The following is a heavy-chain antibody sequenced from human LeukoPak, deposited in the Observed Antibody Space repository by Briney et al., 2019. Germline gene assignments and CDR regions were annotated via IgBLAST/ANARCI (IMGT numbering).Heavy chain of an antibody. J-gene: IGHJ3*02. V-gene: IGHV4-38-2*01. D-gene: IGHD6-13*01. Sequence: SETLSLTCAVSGYSISSGYYWGWIRQPPGKGLEWIGSIYHSGNTYYNPSLKSRVTLSVDTSKNQFSLKLSSVTAADTAEYYCATLSTIAAAGTGEGGAFDIWGQGTMVTVSS. CDR1: GYSISSGYY. CDR3: ATLSTIAAAGTGEGGAFDI. CDR2: IYHSGNT.